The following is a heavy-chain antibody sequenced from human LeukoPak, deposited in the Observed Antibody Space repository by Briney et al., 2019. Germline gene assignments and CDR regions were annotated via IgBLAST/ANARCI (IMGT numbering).Heavy chain of an antibody. D-gene: IGHD3-22*01. CDR2: IYSNGDT. Sequence: PGGSLRLSCAASGFTVTSNYMSWVRQAPGKGLEWVSVIYSNGDTNYADSVKGRFTISRGSYKNTLYLQMSSLRADDTAVYFCARRHYDRTGYYYVDWGQGTLVTVSS. CDR1: GFTVTSNY. V-gene: IGHV3-66*04. CDR3: ARRHYDRTGYYYVD. J-gene: IGHJ4*02.